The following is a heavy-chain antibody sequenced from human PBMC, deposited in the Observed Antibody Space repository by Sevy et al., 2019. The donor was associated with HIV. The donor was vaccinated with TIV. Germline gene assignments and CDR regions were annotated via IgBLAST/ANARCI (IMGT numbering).Heavy chain of an antibody. V-gene: IGHV3-7*01. Sequence: GGSPRLSCAASGFNYPNSWMSWVRQAPGRGLEWVANMNQDGRDKYYVDSVKGRFSISRDNAKNSLFLQMNSLRAEDTAMFYCARGDGRTIDYWGQGTAVTVSS. CDR2: MNQDGRDK. D-gene: IGHD2-2*01. CDR3: ARGDGRTIDY. CDR1: GFNYPNSW. J-gene: IGHJ4*02.